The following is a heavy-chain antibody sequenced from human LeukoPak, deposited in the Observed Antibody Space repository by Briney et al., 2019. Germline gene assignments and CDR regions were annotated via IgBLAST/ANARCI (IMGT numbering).Heavy chain of an antibody. Sequence: QPGGSLTLSCAASTFTFSGYWMNWVRQAPGKGLEWVANIKQDGSEKYYVDSVKGRFTISRDNAKNSLYLQMNSLRAEDTAVYYCARDLHFLTYYDFWSGPGIFDYWGQGTLVTVSS. CDR1: TFTFSGYW. J-gene: IGHJ4*02. CDR3: ARDLHFLTYYDFWSGPGIFDY. V-gene: IGHV3-7*01. CDR2: IKQDGSEK. D-gene: IGHD3-3*01.